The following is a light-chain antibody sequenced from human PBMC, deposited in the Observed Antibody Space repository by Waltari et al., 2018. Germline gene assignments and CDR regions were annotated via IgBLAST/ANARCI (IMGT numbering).Light chain of an antibody. CDR3: HARDSSSSQQV. V-gene: IGLV3-21*02. J-gene: IGLJ2*01. CDR2: DEN. CDR1: SLRGKS. Sequence: SSVLTQPPSVSVAPGQTATITCGGNSLRGKSVSWNQQKPGQAPVLVINDENNRPSGIPDRISGSNSGNTASLTISRAEAGDEADYYCHARDSSSSQQVFGGGTKLTVL.